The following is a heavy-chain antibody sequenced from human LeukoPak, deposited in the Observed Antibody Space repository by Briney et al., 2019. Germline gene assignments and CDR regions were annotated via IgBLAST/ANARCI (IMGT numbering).Heavy chain of an antibody. V-gene: IGHV3-23*01. D-gene: IGHD4-23*01. CDR2: VSGSGDKT. J-gene: IGHJ4*02. Sequence: GGSLRLSCAASGFTFSSYAMSWVRQAPGKGLEWVSAVSGSGDKTFYADSVKGRFTISGENPKNTLYLKMNSLRAEDTPVYYGRKALEDGGSLDYWGQGDLVTVSS. CDR3: RKALEDGGSLDY. CDR1: GFTFSSYA.